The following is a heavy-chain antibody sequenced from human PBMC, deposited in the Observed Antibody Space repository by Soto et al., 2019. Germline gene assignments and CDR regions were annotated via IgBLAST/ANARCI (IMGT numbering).Heavy chain of an antibody. CDR3: AHAYGGRSLY. J-gene: IGHJ4*02. CDR1: GFSLTTDRVG. V-gene: IGHV2-5*02. Sequence: QITLKESGPTLVKPTQTLTLTCTFSGFSLTTDRVGVGWIRQPPGEALEWLAVIYWDDSKTYRPSLESRLTITKDTSKTHVALTMTNMDSVDTATYYCAHAYGGRSLYWGQGTLVTVSS. CDR2: IYWDDSK. D-gene: IGHD1-26*01.